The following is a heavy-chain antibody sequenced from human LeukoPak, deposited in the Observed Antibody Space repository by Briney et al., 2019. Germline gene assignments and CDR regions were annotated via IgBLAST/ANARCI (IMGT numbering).Heavy chain of an antibody. V-gene: IGHV1-46*01. CDR1: GYTFTSYY. D-gene: IGHD3-22*01. CDR3: ARDPGLNVDSSGYREGKPRNPVYYFDY. CDR2: INPSGGRT. Sequence: GASVKVSCKASGYTFTSYYMHWVRQAPGQGLEWMGIINPSGGRTSYAQKIQGRVTMTRDTSTSTVYMELSSLRSEDTAVYYCARDPGLNVDSSGYREGKPRNPVYYFDYWGQGTLVTVSS. J-gene: IGHJ4*02.